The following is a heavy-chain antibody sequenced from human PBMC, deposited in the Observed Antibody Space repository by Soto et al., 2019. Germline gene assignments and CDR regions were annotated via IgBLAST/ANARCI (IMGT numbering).Heavy chain of an antibody. CDR1: GYSFTSYW. CDR2: IYPGDSDT. V-gene: IGHV5-51*01. D-gene: IGHD3-10*01. Sequence: EVQLVQSGAEVKKPGVSLKISCKGSGYSFTSYWIGWVRQMPGKGLEWMGIIYPGDSDTRYSPSFQGQVTISADKSISTAYLQWSSLKASDTAMYYCARGNYGSGSYYKHYYYGMDVWGQGTTVTVSS. CDR3: ARGNYGSGSYYKHYYYGMDV. J-gene: IGHJ6*02.